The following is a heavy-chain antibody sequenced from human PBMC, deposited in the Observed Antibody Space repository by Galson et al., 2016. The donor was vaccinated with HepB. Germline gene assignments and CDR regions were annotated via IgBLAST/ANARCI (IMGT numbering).Heavy chain of an antibody. CDR1: GYSFASHG. CDR2: ISPSSNNA. J-gene: IGHJ6*02. Sequence: SVKVSCKASGYSFASHGITWVRQAPGQGLEWMGWISPSSNNAIYAQRVQGRVTLTTDTSTTTAYFEMGSLRSDDTAVYYCARESAPRQTFEWQRMNGMGVWGLGTTVIVSS. CDR3: ARESAPRQTFEWQRMNGMGV. D-gene: IGHD3-3*01. V-gene: IGHV1-18*01.